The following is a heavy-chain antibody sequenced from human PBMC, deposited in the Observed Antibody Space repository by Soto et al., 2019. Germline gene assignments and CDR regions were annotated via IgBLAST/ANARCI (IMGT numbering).Heavy chain of an antibody. D-gene: IGHD2-2*01. CDR1: GASISSYY. V-gene: IGHV4-59*08. CDR2: VYYSGSV. CDR3: ARHYAGGLDV. Sequence: SETLSLTCTVSGASISSYYWTWIRQPPGKGLEWIGYVYYSGSVNYNPSLKSRVTLSVDTTKHQFSLNLSSVTSAFTAVYYCARHYAGGLDVWGQGITVTVSS. J-gene: IGHJ6*02.